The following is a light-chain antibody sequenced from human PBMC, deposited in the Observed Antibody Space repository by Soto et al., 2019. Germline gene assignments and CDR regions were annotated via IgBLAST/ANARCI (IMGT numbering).Light chain of an antibody. CDR1: TSDVGIYNR. V-gene: IGLV2-23*02. J-gene: IGLJ3*02. Sequence: QSALTQPSSVSWSRGQWITISCSGTTSDVGIYNRVSCYQQHPGKAPKLVIYEVDKRPSGVSNRFSGSRSGNTASLTISGLQSEDEADYYCSSYAGSRWVFGGGTKLTV. CDR3: SSYAGSRWV. CDR2: EVD.